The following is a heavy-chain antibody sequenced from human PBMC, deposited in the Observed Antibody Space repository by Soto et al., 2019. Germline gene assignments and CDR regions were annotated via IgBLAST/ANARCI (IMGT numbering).Heavy chain of an antibody. J-gene: IGHJ4*02. Sequence: EVQLVESGGGLVQPGGSLRLSCAASGFTFSSYAMHWVRQAPGKGLEYVSAISSNGGSTYYANSVKGRFTISRDNSKNTLYLQMGSLRAEDVAVYYCARGVYCSGGSCYSFLGHFDYWGQGTLVTVSS. CDR3: ARGVYCSGGSCYSFLGHFDY. CDR1: GFTFSSYA. CDR2: ISSNGGST. V-gene: IGHV3-64*01. D-gene: IGHD2-15*01.